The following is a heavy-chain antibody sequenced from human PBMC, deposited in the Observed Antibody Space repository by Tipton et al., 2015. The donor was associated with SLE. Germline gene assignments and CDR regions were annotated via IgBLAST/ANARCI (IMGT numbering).Heavy chain of an antibody. J-gene: IGHJ4*02. D-gene: IGHD3-9*01. V-gene: IGHV4-31*03. CDR2: IFFTGST. CDR1: GGSINSGGYF. CDR3: ARAYHYDLLTGLDY. Sequence: TLSLTCTVSGGSINSGGYFWAWIRHHPGKGLEWIGYIFFTGSTFYNPSLQSRLTIAVDTSKNQFSLNLSSVTAADSAVYYCARAYHYDLLTGLDYWGQGTLVTVSS.